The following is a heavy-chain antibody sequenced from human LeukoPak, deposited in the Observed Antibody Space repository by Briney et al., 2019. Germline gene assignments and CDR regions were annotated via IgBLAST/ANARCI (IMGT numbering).Heavy chain of an antibody. CDR1: GGSISSSSYY. V-gene: IGHV4-39*07. CDR2: IYYSGSA. CDR3: ARDRYYYDSSGYYSFDF. J-gene: IGHJ4*02. D-gene: IGHD3-22*01. Sequence: SETLSLTCSVSGGSISSSSYYWGWIRQPPGKGLEWIGSIYYSGSAHYNPFLKSRVTISADTSKNQFSLKLSSVTAADTAVYYCARDRYYYDSSGYYSFDFWGQGTLVTVSS.